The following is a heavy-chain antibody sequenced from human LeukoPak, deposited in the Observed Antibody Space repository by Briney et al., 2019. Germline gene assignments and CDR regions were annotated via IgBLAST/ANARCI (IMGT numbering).Heavy chain of an antibody. D-gene: IGHD4-23*01. CDR1: GYTFTSYA. V-gene: IGHV1-69*13. J-gene: IGHJ4*02. CDR2: IIPMFGTA. Sequence: ASVKDSCKASGYTFTSYAMNWVRQAPGQGLEWMGGIIPMFGTANYAQRFQGRVTITADESTSTAYMELSSLKSEDTAVYYCARKAGGGNFYILDFWGQGTLLTVSS. CDR3: ARKAGGGNFYILDF.